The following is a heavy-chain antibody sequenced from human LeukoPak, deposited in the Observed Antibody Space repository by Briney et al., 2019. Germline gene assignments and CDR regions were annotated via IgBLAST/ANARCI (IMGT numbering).Heavy chain of an antibody. CDR2: INYDGST. D-gene: IGHD2-2*01. V-gene: IGHV3-74*01. J-gene: IGHJ4*02. CDR1: GFTFSNYW. Sequence: PGGSLRLSCAASGFTFSNYWMHWFRQAPGKGLVWVSRINYDGSTNYADSVKGRFTISRDNARNTLYMQMNSLRAEDTAVYYCVRGCSSTSCYPFDCWGQGTLVTVS. CDR3: VRGCSSTSCYPFDC.